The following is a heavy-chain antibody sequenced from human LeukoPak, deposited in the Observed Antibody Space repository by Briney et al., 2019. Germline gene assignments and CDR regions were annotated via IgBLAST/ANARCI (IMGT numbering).Heavy chain of an antibody. CDR1: GYSFTSYW. Sequence: GESLKISCKGSGYSFTSYWIGWVRQVPGKGLEWMGIIYPGDSDTRYSPSFQGQVTISADKSISTAYLQWSSLKASDTAMYYCARHYCSGGSCSYYNGMDVWGQGTTVTVSS. CDR2: IYPGDSDT. V-gene: IGHV5-51*01. J-gene: IGHJ6*02. CDR3: ARHYCSGGSCSYYNGMDV. D-gene: IGHD2-15*01.